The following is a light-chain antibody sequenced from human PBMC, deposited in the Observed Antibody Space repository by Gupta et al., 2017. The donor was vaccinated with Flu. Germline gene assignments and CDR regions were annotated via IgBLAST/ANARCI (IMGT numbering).Light chain of an antibody. V-gene: IGKV1-33*01. J-gene: IGKJ1*01. Sequence: SLSASVGDRVTITCQASQDISNYLNWYQQKPGQAPKLLIYDASNWETGVPARFSGSGSGTDFTFTISSLEPEDIATYYCQQYDNCPWTFGQGTKVEIK. CDR1: QDISNY. CDR3: QQYDNCPWT. CDR2: DAS.